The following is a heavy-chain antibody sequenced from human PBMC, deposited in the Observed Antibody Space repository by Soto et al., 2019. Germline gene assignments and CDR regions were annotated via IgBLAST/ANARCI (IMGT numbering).Heavy chain of an antibody. V-gene: IGHV4-34*01. CDR1: GGSFSGYY. J-gene: IGHJ4*02. D-gene: IGHD6-19*01. CDR3: ARGSKQWLPTCFDY. Sequence: QVQLQQWGAGLLKPSETLSLTCAVYGGSFSGYYWSWIRQPPGKGLEWIGEINHSGSTNYNPSLKSRVTISVDTSKNQFSLRLSSVTAAATAVYYCARGSKQWLPTCFDYWGQGTLVTVSS. CDR2: INHSGST.